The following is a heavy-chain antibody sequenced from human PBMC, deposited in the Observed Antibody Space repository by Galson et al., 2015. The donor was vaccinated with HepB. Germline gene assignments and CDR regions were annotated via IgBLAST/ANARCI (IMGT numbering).Heavy chain of an antibody. CDR2: IWYDGSNK. CDR3: AKEQTTFFGVVLEASFYYGMDV. D-gene: IGHD3-3*01. CDR1: GFTFSSYG. V-gene: IGHV3-33*06. J-gene: IGHJ6*02. Sequence: SLRLSCAASGFTFSSYGMHWVRQAPGKGLEWVAVIWYDGSNKYYADSVKGRFTISRDNSKNTVYLQMNSLRAEDTAVYYCAKEQTTFFGVVLEASFYYGMDVWGQGTTVTVSS.